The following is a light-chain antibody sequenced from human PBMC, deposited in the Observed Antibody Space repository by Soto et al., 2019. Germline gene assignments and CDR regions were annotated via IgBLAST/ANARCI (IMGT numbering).Light chain of an antibody. CDR2: KAA. J-gene: IGKJ2*01. Sequence: DIQMTQSPFPLSASVVDRVTITCRASQSISRWLAWYQQKTGKDHKLLIYKAASLESGVPSSFSRGGSRTEILLTSSSLQPDGFSNYYCQQYNSYLYTFGQGTKLEIK. CDR3: QQYNSYLYT. V-gene: IGKV1-5*03. CDR1: QSISRW.